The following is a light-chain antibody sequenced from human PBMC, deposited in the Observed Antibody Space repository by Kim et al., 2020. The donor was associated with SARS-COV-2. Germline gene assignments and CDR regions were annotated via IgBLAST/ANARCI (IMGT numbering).Light chain of an antibody. CDR3: QQYNIWPPGT. CDR1: QNVNRN. Sequence: EIVMTQSPVTLSVSPGERATLSCRTSQNVNRNLAWYQQKPGQVPRLLMSGASSRANGVPARFSGSGSGTDYILPISSLQSEDFAVYYCQQYNIWPPGTFGQGTKVDIK. CDR2: GAS. V-gene: IGKV3-15*01. J-gene: IGKJ1*01.